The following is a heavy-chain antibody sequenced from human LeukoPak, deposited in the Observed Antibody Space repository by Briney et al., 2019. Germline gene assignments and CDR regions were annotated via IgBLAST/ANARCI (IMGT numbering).Heavy chain of an antibody. D-gene: IGHD1-26*01. J-gene: IGHJ4*02. Sequence: PSETLSLTCAVYGGSFSGYYWSWIRQPPGKGLEWIGEINHSGSTNYNPSLKSRVTVSVDTSKNQFSLKLSSVTAADTAVYYCASGVVGATTDYWGQGTLVTVSS. CDR2: INHSGST. V-gene: IGHV4-34*01. CDR3: ASGVVGATTDY. CDR1: GGSFSGYY.